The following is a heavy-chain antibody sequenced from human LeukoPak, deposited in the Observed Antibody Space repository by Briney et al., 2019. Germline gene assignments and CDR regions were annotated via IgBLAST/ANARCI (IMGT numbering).Heavy chain of an antibody. CDR1: GGSITRRSDY. CDR2: IYYSGST. V-gene: IGHV4-39*01. CDR3: ARNDSLLGTTGLNDFFDD. Sequence: PSETLSLTCTATGGSITRRSDYWGCIRPPPGKGLESIGSIYYSGSTYYNPSVKSRFTISVDTSRNEFSLQLSHMTAADTAVYYCARNDSLLGTTGLNDFFDDWGQGSLVTVSS. J-gene: IGHJ4*02. D-gene: IGHD1-26*01.